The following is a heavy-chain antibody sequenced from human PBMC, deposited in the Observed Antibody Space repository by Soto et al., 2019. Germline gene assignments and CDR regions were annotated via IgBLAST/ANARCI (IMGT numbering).Heavy chain of an antibody. CDR1: GGSISSSSYY. V-gene: IGHV4-39*01. CDR3: ARLTGTAGRMRNGFDP. CDR2: IYYSGST. D-gene: IGHD1-7*01. J-gene: IGHJ5*02. Sequence: QLQLQESGPGLVKPSETLSLTCTVSGGSISSSSYYWGWIRQPPGKGLEWIGSIYYSGSTYYNPSLQIQVTIAVDTSNNQFPLKLSSVTAADTAVYYCARLTGTAGRMRNGFDPWGQGTPVTVSS.